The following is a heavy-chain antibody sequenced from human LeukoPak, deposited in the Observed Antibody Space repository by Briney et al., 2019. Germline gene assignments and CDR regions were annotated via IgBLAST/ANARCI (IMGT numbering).Heavy chain of an antibody. J-gene: IGHJ4*02. CDR3: ARVNLYSGWPFDY. D-gene: IGHD6-19*01. Sequence: GGSLRLSCAASGFTFSSYWMSWVRQPPGKGLEWVANIKQDGSEKYYVDSVKGRFTISRDNAKNSLYLQMNSLRAEDTAVYYCARVNLYSGWPFDYWGQGTLVTVSS. CDR1: GFTFSSYW. V-gene: IGHV3-7*01. CDR2: IKQDGSEK.